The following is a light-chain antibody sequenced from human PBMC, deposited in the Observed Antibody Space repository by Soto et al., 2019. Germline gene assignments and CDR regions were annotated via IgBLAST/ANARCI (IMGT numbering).Light chain of an antibody. J-gene: IGLJ1*01. CDR1: SSNIGTNA. V-gene: IGLV1-44*01. Sequence: QSVLTQPPSASGTPGQRVTISCSGGSSNIGTNAVNWYQQLPGTAPKLLIYNNNQRPSGVPDRFSGSKSGTSASLAISGLQSEDEADYYCAAWDDSLNGYAFGTGTKVTVL. CDR2: NNN. CDR3: AAWDDSLNGYA.